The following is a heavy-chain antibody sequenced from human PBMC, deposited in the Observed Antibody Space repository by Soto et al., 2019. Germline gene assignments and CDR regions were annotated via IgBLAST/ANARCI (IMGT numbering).Heavy chain of an antibody. J-gene: IGHJ5*02. CDR2: IYHSGST. CDR3: ARHQSHSSSYVDP. CDR1: GGSISSGVCS. D-gene: IGHD6-13*01. Sequence: TLSLTCAVSGGSISSGVCSWSWIRQPPGKGLEWIGYIYHSGSTYYNPSLKSRVTISVDRSKNQFSLKLSSVTAADSAVYYCARHQSHSSSYVDPWGQGTLVTVSS. V-gene: IGHV4-30-2*01.